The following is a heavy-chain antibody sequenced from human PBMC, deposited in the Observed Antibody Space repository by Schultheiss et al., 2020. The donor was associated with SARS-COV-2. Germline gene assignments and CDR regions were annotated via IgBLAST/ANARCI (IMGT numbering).Heavy chain of an antibody. J-gene: IGHJ2*01. CDR1: GGSISSYY. CDR2: INHSGST. CDR3: ATPDCSGGSCYGASRWYFDL. V-gene: IGHV4-34*01. D-gene: IGHD2-15*01. Sequence: SETLSLTCTVSGGSISSYYWSWIRQPPGKGLEWIGEINHSGSTNYNPSLKSRVTISVDTSKNQFSLKLSSVTAADTAVYYCATPDCSGGSCYGASRWYFDLWGRGTLVTVSS.